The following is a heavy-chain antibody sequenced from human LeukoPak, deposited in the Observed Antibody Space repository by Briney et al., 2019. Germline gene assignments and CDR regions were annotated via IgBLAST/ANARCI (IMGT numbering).Heavy chain of an antibody. CDR3: ARDLASWATHFDY. CDR2: INPNSGGT. J-gene: IGHJ4*02. D-gene: IGHD2-2*01. Sequence: ASVKVSCKASGYTFSSYYMHWVRQAPGQGLEWMGWINPNSGGTNYAQKFQGRVTMTRDTSISTAYMELSRLRSDDTAVYYCARDLASWATHFDYWGQGTLVTVSS. CDR1: GYTFSSYY. V-gene: IGHV1-2*02.